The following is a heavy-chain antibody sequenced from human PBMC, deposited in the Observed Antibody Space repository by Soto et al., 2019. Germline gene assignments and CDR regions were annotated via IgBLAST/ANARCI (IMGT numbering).Heavy chain of an antibody. V-gene: IGHV1-18*01. CDR3: ARVPPFQLGILGPSREYYFDY. J-gene: IGHJ4*02. CDR2: ISAYNGNT. Sequence: ASVKVSCKASGYTFTSYGISWVRQAPGQGLEWMGWISAYNGNTNYAQELQGRVTMTTDTSTSTAYIELRSLRSDDTAVYYCARVPPFQLGILGPSREYYFDYWGQGTLVTVLL. D-gene: IGHD7-27*01. CDR1: GYTFTSYG.